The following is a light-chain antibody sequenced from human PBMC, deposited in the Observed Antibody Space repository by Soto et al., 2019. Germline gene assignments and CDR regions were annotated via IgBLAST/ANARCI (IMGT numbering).Light chain of an antibody. Sequence: DIQMTQSPSTLSGSVGDRVTITCRASQTISSWLAWYQQKPGKAPKLLIYKASTLKSGVPSRFSGSGSGTDFTLTIRDVQPDDFAIYYCQQYNSYRAFGQGTKVEI. CDR1: QTISSW. CDR2: KAS. CDR3: QQYNSYRA. V-gene: IGKV1-5*03. J-gene: IGKJ1*01.